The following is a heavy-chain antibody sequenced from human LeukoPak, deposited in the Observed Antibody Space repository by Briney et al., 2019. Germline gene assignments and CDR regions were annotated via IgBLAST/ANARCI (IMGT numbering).Heavy chain of an antibody. D-gene: IGHD6-13*01. Sequence: GGSLRLSCAASGITLSIYTLNWVRQAPGKGLEWVASIRPDASTYYTDFLKGRFTISRDIAQNPLYLQVDSLRVEDTGVYFCARDKPGIAAPDVWGEGTTVIVSS. CDR3: ARDKPGIAAPDV. V-gene: IGHV3-69-1*01. J-gene: IGHJ6*04. CDR2: IRPDAST. CDR1: GITLSIYT.